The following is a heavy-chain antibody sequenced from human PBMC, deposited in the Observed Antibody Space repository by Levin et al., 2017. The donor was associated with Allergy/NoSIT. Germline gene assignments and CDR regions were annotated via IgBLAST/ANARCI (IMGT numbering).Heavy chain of an antibody. Sequence: SETLSLTCTVSGGSISSGGYYWNWIRQHPTKGLEWIGYSFDSEETNYNPSLKSRINISVDTPKNKFSLNLSSVTAADTALYYCARGRGHFYGSGSPPELFDYWGQGTLVTVSS. CDR2: SFDSEET. V-gene: IGHV4-31*03. CDR1: GGSISSGGYY. D-gene: IGHD3-10*01. J-gene: IGHJ4*02. CDR3: ARGRGHFYGSGSPPELFDY.